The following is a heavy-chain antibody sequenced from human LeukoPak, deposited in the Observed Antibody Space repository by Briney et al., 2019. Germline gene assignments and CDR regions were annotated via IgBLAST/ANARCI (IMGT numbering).Heavy chain of an antibody. D-gene: IGHD1-26*01. Sequence: ASVKVSCKASGGTFSSYAISWVRQAPGQGLEWMGRIIPIFGTANYAQKFQGRDTITTDESTSTAYMELSSLRSDDTAVYYCARSSGPLGWPSGSYYDYWGQGTLVTVSS. J-gene: IGHJ4*02. CDR1: GGTFSSYA. CDR3: ARSSGPLGWPSGSYYDY. V-gene: IGHV1-69*05. CDR2: IIPIFGTA.